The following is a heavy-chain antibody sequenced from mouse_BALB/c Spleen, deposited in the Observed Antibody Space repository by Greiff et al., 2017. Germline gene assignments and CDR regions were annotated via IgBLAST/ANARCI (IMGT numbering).Heavy chain of an antibody. CDR2: INPSNGGT. CDR1: GYTFTSYY. J-gene: IGHJ2*01. Sequence: VQLQQPGAELVKPGASVKLSCKASGYTFTSYYMYWVKQRPGQGLEWIGGINPSNGGTNFNEKFKSKATLTVDKSSSTAYMQLSSLTSEDSAVYYCTRSRLVPPYLDYWGQGTTLTVSS. D-gene: IGHD2-2*01. V-gene: IGHV1S81*02. CDR3: TRSRLVPPYLDY.